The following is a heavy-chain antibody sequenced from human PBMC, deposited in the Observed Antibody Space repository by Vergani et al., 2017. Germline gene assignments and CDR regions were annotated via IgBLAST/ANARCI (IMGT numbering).Heavy chain of an antibody. Sequence: EVQLVESGGGLVQPGGSLRLSCAASGFTFSSYWMHWVRQAPGKGLVWVSRINSDGSSTSYADSVKGRFTISRDNAKNTLYLQMNSLRAEDTAVYYCNVCIGGSCGRDYWGQGTLVTVSS. V-gene: IGHV3-74*01. CDR3: NVCIGGSCGRDY. J-gene: IGHJ4*02. CDR1: GFTFSSYW. CDR2: INSDGSST. D-gene: IGHD2-15*01.